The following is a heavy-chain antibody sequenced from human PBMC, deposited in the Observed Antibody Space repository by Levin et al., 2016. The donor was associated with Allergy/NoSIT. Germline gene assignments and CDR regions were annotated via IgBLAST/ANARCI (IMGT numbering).Heavy chain of an antibody. CDR1: GFYLNTYS. D-gene: IGHD1-7*01. Sequence: GESLKISCAASGFYLNTYSLSWVRQTPGKGLEWVSAINPGGNTHYADSMKGRLTVSRDDSKNTLYLQLSSLRAEDTAMYYCTRESTNLVSFDFWGQGTLVTVSS. J-gene: IGHJ4*02. V-gene: IGHV3-23*01. CDR3: TRESTNLVSFDF. CDR2: INPGGNT.